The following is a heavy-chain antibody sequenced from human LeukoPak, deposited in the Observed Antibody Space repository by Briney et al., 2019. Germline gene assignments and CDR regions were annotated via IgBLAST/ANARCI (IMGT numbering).Heavy chain of an antibody. CDR1: GSTFSRTW. D-gene: IGHD6-19*01. J-gene: IGHJ4*02. CDR2: ISGSGGST. CDR3: AKGASSGWLNYFDY. V-gene: IGHV3-23*01. Sequence: GGSLRLSCAASGSTFSRTWMSWVRQAPGKGLEWVSAISGSGGSTYYADSVKGRFTISRDNSKNTLYPQMNSLRAEDTAVYYCAKGASSGWLNYFDYWGQGTLVTVSS.